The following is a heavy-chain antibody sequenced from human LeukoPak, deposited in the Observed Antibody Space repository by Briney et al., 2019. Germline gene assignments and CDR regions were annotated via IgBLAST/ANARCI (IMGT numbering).Heavy chain of an antibody. J-gene: IGHJ6*03. CDR2: TSYDGSNK. Sequence: GGSLRLSCAASGFTFSTYTMHWVRQAPGKGLEWVAVTSYDGSNKYYADSVKGRFTISRDKSKSTLYLQMNSLRAEDTALYYCARDQITTVRGVIARSTDYYDYYYMDVWGKGTTVTVSS. CDR1: GFTFSTYT. D-gene: IGHD3-10*01. V-gene: IGHV3-30*04. CDR3: ARDQITTVRGVIARSTDYYDYYYMDV.